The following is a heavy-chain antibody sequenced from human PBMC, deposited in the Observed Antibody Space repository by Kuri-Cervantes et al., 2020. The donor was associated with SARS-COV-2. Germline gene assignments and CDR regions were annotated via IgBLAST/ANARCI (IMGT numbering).Heavy chain of an antibody. V-gene: IGHV4-4*07. CDR2: IYTSGST. Sequence: GSLRLSCTVSGGSISSYYWSWIRQPAGKGLEWIGRIYTSGSTNYNPSLKSRVTMSVDTSKNQFSLKLGSVTAADTAVYYCARSTSYWYFDLWGRGTLVTVSS. D-gene: IGHD2-2*01. CDR1: GGSISSYY. J-gene: IGHJ2*01. CDR3: ARSTSYWYFDL.